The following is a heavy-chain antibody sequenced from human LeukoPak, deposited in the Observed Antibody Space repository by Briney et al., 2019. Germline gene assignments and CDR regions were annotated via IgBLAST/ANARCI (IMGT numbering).Heavy chain of an antibody. CDR1: GITSSGNS. D-gene: IGHD6-13*01. J-gene: IGHJ4*02. CDR2: ISFAGGKK. V-gene: IGHV3-30-3*01. CDR3: ASYGSSWSSVDY. Sequence: GFSLRLSCAASGITSSGNSIQRGPLAPGKGLEWVAVISFAGGKKYYADSVTGRFTISRDNSKNTLFLQMNSLRPEDTALYYCASYGSSWSSVDYWGQGTLVIGYS.